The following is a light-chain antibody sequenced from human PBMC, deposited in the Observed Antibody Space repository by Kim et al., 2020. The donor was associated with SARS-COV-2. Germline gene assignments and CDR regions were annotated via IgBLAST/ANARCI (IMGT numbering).Light chain of an antibody. Sequence: SASVGDRVTITCRASQGISSWLAWYQKKPGKAPKLLIYAASSLQSGVPSRFSGSGSGTDFTLTISSLQPEDFATYYCQQANSFPHTFGQGTKLEI. CDR1: QGISSW. CDR3: QQANSFPHT. CDR2: AAS. V-gene: IGKV1-12*01. J-gene: IGKJ2*01.